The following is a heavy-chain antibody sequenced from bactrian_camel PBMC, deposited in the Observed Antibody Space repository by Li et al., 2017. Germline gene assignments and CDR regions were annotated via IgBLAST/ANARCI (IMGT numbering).Heavy chain of an antibody. Sequence: QVQLVESGGGLVQPGGSLRLSCAASGFTFTNYWMHWVRQGPGKGLEWVSSSSSGALSLVYADSVKGRFTISRDNAKNTVYLRMNSLKPDDTAVYYCVRDLMGRSCYWGQGTQVTVS. V-gene: IGHV3S25*01. CDR1: GFTFTNYW. J-gene: IGHJ4*01. D-gene: IGHD3*01. CDR2: SSSGALSL. CDR3: VRDLMGRSCY.